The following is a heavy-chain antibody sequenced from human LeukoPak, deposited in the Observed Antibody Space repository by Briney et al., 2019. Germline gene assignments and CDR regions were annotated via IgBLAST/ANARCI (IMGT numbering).Heavy chain of an antibody. D-gene: IGHD3-3*01. Sequence: ASVKVSCKASGYTFTNYAVHWVRQAPGQRPEWMGWINAGNGNTKYSQTFQGRVAVTRDKFASTAYMELSSLRSEDTAVYYCARGIWSSHKADCYLDHWGQGTLVTVSS. CDR2: INAGNGNT. CDR3: ARGIWSSHKADCYLDH. CDR1: GYTFTNYA. J-gene: IGHJ4*02. V-gene: IGHV1-3*01.